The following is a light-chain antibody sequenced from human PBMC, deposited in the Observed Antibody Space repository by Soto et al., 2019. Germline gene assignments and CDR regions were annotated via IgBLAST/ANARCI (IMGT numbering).Light chain of an antibody. CDR1: QSVSND. J-gene: IGKJ1*01. V-gene: IGKV3-15*01. CDR3: HQYNNWPPWT. Sequence: EMVLTQSPGTLSLSPGDRATLSCRASQSVSNDYVAWVQQKPGQAPRLLIYGASTRATGIPARFSGSGSGTEFTLTISSLQSEDYAVYYCHQYNNWPPWTFGQGTKVDI. CDR2: GAS.